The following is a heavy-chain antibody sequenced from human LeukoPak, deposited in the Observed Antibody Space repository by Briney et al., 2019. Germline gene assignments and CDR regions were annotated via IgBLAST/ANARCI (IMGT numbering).Heavy chain of an antibody. CDR3: ARDDYDSSGYAEYFQH. V-gene: IGHV1-18*01. CDR1: GYTFTNYG. CDR2: ISAYNGNT. D-gene: IGHD3-22*01. Sequence: GASVKVSCKASGYTFTNYGISWMRQAPGQGLEWMGWISAYNGNTNYAQKLQGRVTMTTDTSTSTAYMELRSLRSDDTAVYYCARDDYDSSGYAEYFQHWGQGTLVTVSS. J-gene: IGHJ1*01.